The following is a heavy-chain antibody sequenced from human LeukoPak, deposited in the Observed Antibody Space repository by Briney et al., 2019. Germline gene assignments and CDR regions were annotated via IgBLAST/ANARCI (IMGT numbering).Heavy chain of an antibody. V-gene: IGHV4-59*08. CDR1: GDSISSYH. J-gene: IGHJ4*02. Sequence: SETLSLTCTVSGDSISSYHWTWIRQPPGRGLEWIGYVYYSGSTNYNPSLKSRVTISLATSNNQFSLKLISVAAADTAIYYCATYTRHCSGGTCYSIDYWGQGTLVTASS. D-gene: IGHD2-15*01. CDR2: VYYSGST. CDR3: ATYTRHCSGGTCYSIDY.